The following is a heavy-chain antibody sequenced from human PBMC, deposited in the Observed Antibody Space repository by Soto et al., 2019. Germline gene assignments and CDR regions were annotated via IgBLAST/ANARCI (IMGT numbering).Heavy chain of an antibody. Sequence: ASVKVSCKASGYTFTSYGISWVRQAPGQGLEWMGWISAYNGDTNYAQKLQGRVTMTTDTSTSTAYMELRSLRSDDTAVYYCGSRITRILYYGMDVWGQGTTVTVSS. V-gene: IGHV1-18*01. CDR1: GYTFTSYG. J-gene: IGHJ6*02. CDR2: ISAYNGDT. CDR3: GSRITRILYYGMDV. D-gene: IGHD3-16*01.